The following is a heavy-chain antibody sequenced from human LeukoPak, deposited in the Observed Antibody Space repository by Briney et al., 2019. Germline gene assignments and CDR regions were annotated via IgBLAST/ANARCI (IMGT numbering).Heavy chain of an antibody. V-gene: IGHV3-23*01. Sequence: PGGSLRLSCAASGFTFSGYAMSWVRQAPGKGLEWVSSISGSGGSTYYADSVKGRFTISRDNSKNTLYLQMNSLRAEDTAVYYCAKEGFSSGHFDYWGQGTLVTVSS. CDR3: AKEGFSSGHFDY. CDR2: ISGSGGST. CDR1: GFTFSGYA. J-gene: IGHJ4*02. D-gene: IGHD6-19*01.